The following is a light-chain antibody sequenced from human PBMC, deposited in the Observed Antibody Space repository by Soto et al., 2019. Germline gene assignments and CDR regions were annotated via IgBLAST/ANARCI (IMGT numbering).Light chain of an antibody. Sequence: DIQMTQSPSTLSASVGDRVTITCRANQSIYTWLAWYQHKPGKAPKFLIYMASSLENGVPSRFSGSGSGTEFTLTISRLQPDEFATYVCQQYVKYPVTFGQGTKVEIK. CDR1: QSIYTW. CDR3: QQYVKYPVT. V-gene: IGKV1-5*03. J-gene: IGKJ1*01. CDR2: MAS.